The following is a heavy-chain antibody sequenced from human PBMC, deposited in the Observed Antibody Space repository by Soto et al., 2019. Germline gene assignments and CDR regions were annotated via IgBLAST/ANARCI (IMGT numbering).Heavy chain of an antibody. Sequence: EVQLVESGGGLVKPGGSLRLSCAASGFTFSSYSMNGVRQAPGKGLEWVSPISSSSFSINYAYSVKGRFSISRDNAQNSLHLQMNNLRADDTAVYYCARNESSNIYGMDVWGQGTTVTVSS. CDR2: ISSSSFSI. CDR3: ARNESSNIYGMDV. V-gene: IGHV3-21*01. CDR1: GFTFSSYS. D-gene: IGHD6-6*01. J-gene: IGHJ6*02.